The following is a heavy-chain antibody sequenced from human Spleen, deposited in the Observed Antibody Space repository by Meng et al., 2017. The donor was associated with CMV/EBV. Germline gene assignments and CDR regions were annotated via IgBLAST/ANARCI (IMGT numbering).Heavy chain of an antibody. CDR1: GAAFSGYS. J-gene: IGHJ3*02. CDR2: INHSGTT. V-gene: IGHV4-34*01. Sequence: SETLSLTCAVYGAAFSGYSWNWIRQTPGKGLEWIGEINHSGTTNYNSSLKSRVTMSVDTSKNQFSLKLSSMTAADTAVYYCARVREVGYNWGFDIWGQGTMVTVSS. CDR3: ARVREVGYNWGFDI. D-gene: IGHD1-1*01.